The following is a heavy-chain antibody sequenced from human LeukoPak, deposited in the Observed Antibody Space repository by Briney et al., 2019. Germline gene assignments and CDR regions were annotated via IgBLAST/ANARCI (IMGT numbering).Heavy chain of an antibody. V-gene: IGHV4-39*01. CDR2: MFYSGGT. Sequence: SETLSLTCTVSGASISSSSYYWGWIRQPPGKGLEWIGCMFYSGGTYYNPSLKSRVTISADTSKNQFSLKLSSVTAADTAAYYCARRNWGSSRIDYWGQGTLVTVSS. J-gene: IGHJ4*02. D-gene: IGHD3-16*01. CDR3: ARRNWGSSRIDY. CDR1: GASISSSSYY.